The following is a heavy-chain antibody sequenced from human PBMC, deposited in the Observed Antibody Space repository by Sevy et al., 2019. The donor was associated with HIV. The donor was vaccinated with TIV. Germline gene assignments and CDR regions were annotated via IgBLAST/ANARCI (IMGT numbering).Heavy chain of an antibody. D-gene: IGHD5-18*01. CDR2: ISGSGNSA. J-gene: IGHJ4*02. Sequence: GGSLRLSCAASGFTFSISAMTWVRQAPGKGLEWVSVISGSGNSAYYADSVKGRFTISRDTSKNTLSLQMNSLRAEDTAVYYCAKGGRSYGDSYFDHWGQGTLVTVSS. CDR3: AKGGRSYGDSYFDH. CDR1: GFTFSISA. V-gene: IGHV3-23*01.